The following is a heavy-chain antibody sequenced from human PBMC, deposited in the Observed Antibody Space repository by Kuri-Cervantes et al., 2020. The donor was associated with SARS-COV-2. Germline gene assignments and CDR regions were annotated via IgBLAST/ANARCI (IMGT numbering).Heavy chain of an antibody. CDR2: ISSSSSYI. CDR3: AKDHSNWNSYYFDY. D-gene: IGHD1-1*01. CDR1: GFTFSSYS. V-gene: IGHV3-21*01. J-gene: IGHJ4*02. Sequence: GESLKISCAASGFTFSSYSMNWVRQAPGKGLEWVSSISSSSSYIYYADSVKGRFTISRDNAKNSLYLQMNSLRAEDTAVYYCAKDHSNWNSYYFDYWGQGTLVTVSS.